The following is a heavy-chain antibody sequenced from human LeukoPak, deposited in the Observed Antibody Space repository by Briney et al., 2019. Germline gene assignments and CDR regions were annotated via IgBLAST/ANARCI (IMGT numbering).Heavy chain of an antibody. CDR2: ISGSGGST. V-gene: IGHV3-23*01. Sequence: GGSLRLSCAASGFTFSSYAMSWVPQAPGKGLEWVSGISGSGGSTDYADSLKGRFTISRDNSKNTLYLQMNSLRAEDTAVYYCAKTPVRRFPLYFDYWGQGTLVTVSS. CDR1: GFTFSSYA. CDR3: AKTPVRRFPLYFDY. D-gene: IGHD3-3*01. J-gene: IGHJ4*02.